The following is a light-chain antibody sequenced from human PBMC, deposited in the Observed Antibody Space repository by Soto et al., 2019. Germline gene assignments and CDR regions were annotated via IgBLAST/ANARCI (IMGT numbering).Light chain of an antibody. CDR2: DAS. Sequence: DVQMTQSPSTLSAPVGDRVTITCRASQSVTSWLAWYQQKPGKAPKVLIYDASSLESGVPSRFSGSGSGTEFTLTISSLHPDDFATYYCHHYNSYPGTFGQGTKVEIK. V-gene: IGKV1-5*01. J-gene: IGKJ1*01. CDR3: HHYNSYPGT. CDR1: QSVTSW.